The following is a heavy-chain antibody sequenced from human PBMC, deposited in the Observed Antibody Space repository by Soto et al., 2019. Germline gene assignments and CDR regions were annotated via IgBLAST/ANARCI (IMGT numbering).Heavy chain of an antibody. D-gene: IGHD2-2*01. V-gene: IGHV4-34*01. CDR3: ARGLGYCSSTSCPGAGYYYYGMDV. CDR1: GGSFSCYY. CDR2: INHSGST. Sequence: TSETLSLTCAVYGGSFSCYYWSWIRQPPGKGLEWIGEINHSGSTNYNPSLKSRVTISVDTSKNQFSLKLSSVTAADTAVYYCARGLGYCSSTSCPGAGYYYYGMDVWGQGTTVTVSS. J-gene: IGHJ6*02.